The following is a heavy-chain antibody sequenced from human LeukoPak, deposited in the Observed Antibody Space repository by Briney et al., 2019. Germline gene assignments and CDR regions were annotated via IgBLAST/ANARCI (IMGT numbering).Heavy chain of an antibody. Sequence: GKSLSLSCAASGLTFSNYAMHWVGQAPGKGVEWVSLISSGGTYEYYADSVKGRFTISRDNSKNTLYLQLNSLRAEDTAVYYCARDSTYYYDSGSSGPHYSDNWGQGTLVTVSS. CDR2: ISSGGTYE. J-gene: IGHJ4*02. V-gene: IGHV3-30*01. CDR1: GLTFSNYA. CDR3: ARDSTYYYDSGSSGPHYSDN. D-gene: IGHD3-10*01.